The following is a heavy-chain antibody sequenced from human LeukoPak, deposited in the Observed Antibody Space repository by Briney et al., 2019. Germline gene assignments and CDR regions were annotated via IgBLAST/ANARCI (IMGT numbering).Heavy chain of an antibody. Sequence: PGRSLRLSCAASGFTFSNFGMHWVRQAPGQGLEWVAVISYDGSNKYYADSVKGRFTISRDNSKNTLYLQMNSLRAEDTAVYYCASRRVAVPTTRAFDYWGQGTLVTVSS. V-gene: IGHV3-30*03. CDR2: ISYDGSNK. CDR3: ASRRVAVPTTRAFDY. J-gene: IGHJ4*02. D-gene: IGHD1-26*01. CDR1: GFTFSNFG.